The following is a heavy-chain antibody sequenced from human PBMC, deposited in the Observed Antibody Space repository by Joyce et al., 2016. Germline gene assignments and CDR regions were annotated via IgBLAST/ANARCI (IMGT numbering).Heavy chain of an antibody. CDR3: AKVPAPGFDLDSSGLYYFDY. J-gene: IGHJ4*02. Sequence: EVQLVESGGGSIQPGRSLRLSCAASGFTFDDYAMHWVRQAPGKGLEGVSGISWNSDNIGYADSVKGRFTISRDNAKNSLYLQMNSLRAEDTALYYCAKVPAPGFDLDSSGLYYFDYWGQGTLVTVSS. CDR2: ISWNSDNI. D-gene: IGHD3-22*01. CDR1: GFTFDDYA. V-gene: IGHV3-9*01.